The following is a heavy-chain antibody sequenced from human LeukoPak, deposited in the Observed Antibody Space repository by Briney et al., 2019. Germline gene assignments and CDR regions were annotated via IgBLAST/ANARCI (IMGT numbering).Heavy chain of an antibody. D-gene: IGHD3-10*01. CDR3: ARDARENMVAYCFDH. Sequence: ASLMVSCKTSGYTFIGYYMYWVRQAPGQGLEWMGRINPKTGGTNYAQKFQDRVTMTRDTSITTIYLEMRRLTSDDTAVYFCARDARENMVAYCFDHWGQGTLVTVSS. J-gene: IGHJ4*02. CDR2: INPKTGGT. CDR1: GYTFIGYY. V-gene: IGHV1-2*06.